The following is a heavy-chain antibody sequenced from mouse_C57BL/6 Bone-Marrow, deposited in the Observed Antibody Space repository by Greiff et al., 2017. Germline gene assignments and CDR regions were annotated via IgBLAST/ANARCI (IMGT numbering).Heavy chain of an antibody. CDR3: ARGGWSRGDY. Sequence: VQLQQSGPELVKPGASVKISCKASGYSFTGYYMNWVKQSPEKSLEWIGEINPSTGGTTYNQKFKAKATLTVDKSSSTAYMQLKGLTSEDSAVYYCARGGWSRGDYWGQGTSVTVSS. CDR1: GYSFTGYY. J-gene: IGHJ4*01. D-gene: IGHD2-3*01. V-gene: IGHV1-42*01. CDR2: INPSTGGT.